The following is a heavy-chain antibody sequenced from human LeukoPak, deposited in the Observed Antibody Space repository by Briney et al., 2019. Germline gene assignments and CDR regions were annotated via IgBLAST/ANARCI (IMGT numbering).Heavy chain of an antibody. CDR1: GFILCIYW. CDR2: IDGDGSST. D-gene: IGHD5-12*01. J-gene: IGHJ4*02. V-gene: IGHV3-74*01. CDR3: ARGYSGYFYY. Sequence: GGPLTLSCAPSGFILCIYWMQWVPHAPGKGVVWVSRIDGDGSSTNYADSVKGRFTISRDNAKNTLYLQMNSLRAEDTAVYYCARGYSGYFYYWGQGTLVTVSS.